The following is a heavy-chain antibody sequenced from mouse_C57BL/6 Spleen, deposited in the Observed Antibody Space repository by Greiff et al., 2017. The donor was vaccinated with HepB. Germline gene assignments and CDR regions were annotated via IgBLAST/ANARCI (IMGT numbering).Heavy chain of an antibody. J-gene: IGHJ2*01. Sequence: DVQLVESGGGLVQPGGSLSLSCAASGFTFTDYYMSWVRQPPGKALEWLGFIRNKANGYTTEYSASVKGRFTISRDNSQSILYLQMNALRAEDSATYYCARSNDGYSFDYWGQSTTLTVSS. V-gene: IGHV7-3*01. CDR1: GFTFTDYY. CDR2: IRNKANGYTT. CDR3: ARSNDGYSFDY. D-gene: IGHD2-3*01.